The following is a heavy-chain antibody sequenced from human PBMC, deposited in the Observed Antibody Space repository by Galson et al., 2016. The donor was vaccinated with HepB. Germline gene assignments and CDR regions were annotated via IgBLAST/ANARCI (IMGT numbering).Heavy chain of an antibody. CDR3: ARVLGGTSTGYFDL. CDR2: IWYDGSNK. J-gene: IGHJ4*02. V-gene: IGHV3-33*01. D-gene: IGHD1-1*01. Sequence: QAPGKGLEWVALIWYDGSNKYYADSVKGRFTISRDNSKNTLYLQMNSLRAEDTAVYYCARVLGGTSTGYFDLWGQGTLVTVSS.